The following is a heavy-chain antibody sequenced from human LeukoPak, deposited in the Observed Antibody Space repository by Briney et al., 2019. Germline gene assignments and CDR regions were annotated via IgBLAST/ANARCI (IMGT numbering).Heavy chain of an antibody. V-gene: IGHV4-39*01. J-gene: IGHJ5*02. Sequence: PSETLSLTCTVSGGSISNSSYYWGWIRQPPGKGLEWIGSIYYSGSTYYNPSLKSRVTISVDTSKNQFSLKLSSVTAADTAVYYCARHPGPLWFGELLASGFDPWGQGTLVTVSS. CDR2: IYYSGST. CDR1: GGSISNSSYY. CDR3: ARHPGPLWFGELLASGFDP. D-gene: IGHD3-10*01.